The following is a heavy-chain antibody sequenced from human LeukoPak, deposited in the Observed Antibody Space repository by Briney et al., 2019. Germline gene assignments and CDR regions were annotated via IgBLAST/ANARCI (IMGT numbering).Heavy chain of an antibody. V-gene: IGHV4-61*01. J-gene: IGHJ6*02. CDR1: GGSVSSGSYY. CDR2: IYYSGST. D-gene: IGHD2-2*01. CDR3: ARGRYCSSTSCYRADYYYYGMDV. Sequence: SETLSLTCTVSGGSVSSGSYYWSWIRQPPGKGLEWIGYIYYSGSTNYNPSLKSRVTISVDTSKNQFSLKLSSVTAADTAVYYCARGRYCSSTSCYRADYYYYGMDVWGQGTTVTVSS.